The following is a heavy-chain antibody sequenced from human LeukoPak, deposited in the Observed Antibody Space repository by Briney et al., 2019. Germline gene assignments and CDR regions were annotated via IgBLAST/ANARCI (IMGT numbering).Heavy chain of an antibody. Sequence: GGSLRLSCAASGFIFSDYGMHWVRQAPGKGLEWVSAISGTDGSTYYADSVKGRFTISRDNSKNTLYLQMNSLRAEDTAVYYCAKSDSSGYYPNFDYWGQGTLVTVSS. J-gene: IGHJ4*02. CDR1: GFIFSDYG. D-gene: IGHD3-22*01. CDR2: ISGTDGST. V-gene: IGHV3-23*01. CDR3: AKSDSSGYYPNFDY.